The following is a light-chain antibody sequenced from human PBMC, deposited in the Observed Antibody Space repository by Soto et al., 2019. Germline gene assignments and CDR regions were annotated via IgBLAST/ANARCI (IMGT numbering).Light chain of an antibody. Sequence: EIVMRQSPATLSVSPGERATLSFRASQSVSTNLAWYQQKPGQAPRLLIYATSARATGLPARFSGSGFGTEFTLTISNLQSEDFAIYYCQQYNNWPPFTFGQGTRLQIK. CDR1: QSVSTN. V-gene: IGKV3-15*01. CDR3: QQYNNWPPFT. J-gene: IGKJ5*01. CDR2: ATS.